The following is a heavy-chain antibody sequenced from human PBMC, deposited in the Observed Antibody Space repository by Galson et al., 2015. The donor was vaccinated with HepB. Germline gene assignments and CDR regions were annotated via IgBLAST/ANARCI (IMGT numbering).Heavy chain of an antibody. CDR2: THYSGST. CDR3: ARGSEDNYGSFGY. CDR1: GGSLGSGGYY. D-gene: IGHD3-10*01. Sequence: TLSLTCTVSGGSLGSGGYYWSWIRQHPGKGLEWIGYTHYSGSTYYNPSLGGRLTISEGMSKNQFSLKLSSVTAADTAIYYCARGSEDNYGSFGYWGQGTLVTVSS. J-gene: IGHJ4*02. V-gene: IGHV4-31*03.